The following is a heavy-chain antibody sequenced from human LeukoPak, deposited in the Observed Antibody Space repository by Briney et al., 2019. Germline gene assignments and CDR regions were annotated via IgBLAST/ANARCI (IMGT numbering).Heavy chain of an antibody. CDR2: ISGSDGST. Sequence: GGSLRLSCAASGFTFSSYGMHWVRQAPGKGLEWVSAISGSDGSTYYADSVKGRFTISRDNSKNTLYLQMNSLRAEDTAVYYCARDRRAATNWFDPWGQGTLVTVSS. CDR3: ARDRRAATNWFDP. J-gene: IGHJ5*02. D-gene: IGHD2-15*01. V-gene: IGHV3-23*01. CDR1: GFTFSSYG.